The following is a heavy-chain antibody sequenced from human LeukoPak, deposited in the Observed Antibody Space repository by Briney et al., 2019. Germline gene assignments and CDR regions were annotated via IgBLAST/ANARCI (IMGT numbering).Heavy chain of an antibody. Sequence: GGSLRLSCAAPGFTFSSFAMNWVRLAPGKGLEWVSYISTTGTPTYYADSVKGRFTISRDNAKNSLYLQINSLRDEDTAVYYCARRPGIEYYFDYWGQGTLVTVSS. CDR1: GFTFSSFA. J-gene: IGHJ4*02. CDR3: ARRPGIEYYFDY. CDR2: ISTTGTPT. V-gene: IGHV3-48*02. D-gene: IGHD3-10*01.